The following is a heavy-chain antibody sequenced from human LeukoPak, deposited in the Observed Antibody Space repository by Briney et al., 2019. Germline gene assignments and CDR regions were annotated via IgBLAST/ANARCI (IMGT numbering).Heavy chain of an antibody. CDR1: GFTFSSAP. CDR2: IGGSGGNT. J-gene: IGHJ4*02. D-gene: IGHD2-8*01. V-gene: IGHV3-23*01. CDR3: AQWHTVDY. Sequence: GGSLRLSCAASGFTFSSAPMSWVRQAPGKGLERVSVIGGSGGNTNYADSVRGRFTISRDNSKNTLYLQMNSLRAEDTAVYYCAQWHTVDYWGQGTLVTVSS.